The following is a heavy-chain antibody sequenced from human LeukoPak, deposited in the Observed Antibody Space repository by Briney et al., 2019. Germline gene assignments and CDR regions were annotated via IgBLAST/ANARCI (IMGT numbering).Heavy chain of an antibody. Sequence: GKSLRLSCAASGFTFRSYAIHWVRQAPAKGLEWVAFISWDGTIKYYADSVKGRFSISRDNSKNTLSLQMNSLRGEDTAVYYCARGIYRFDPWGQGTLVTVSS. D-gene: IGHD2/OR15-2a*01. CDR2: ISWDGTIK. V-gene: IGHV3-30-3*01. CDR1: GFTFRSYA. J-gene: IGHJ5*02. CDR3: ARGIYRFDP.